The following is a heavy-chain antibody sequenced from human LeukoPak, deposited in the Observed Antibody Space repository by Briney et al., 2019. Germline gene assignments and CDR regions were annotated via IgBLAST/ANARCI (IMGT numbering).Heavy chain of an antibody. J-gene: IGHJ4*02. CDR1: GYSFTSYW. V-gene: IGHV5-51*01. Sequence: GESLKISCKGSGYSFTSYWIVWVRQMPGKGLEWVGIIYPGDSDTRYSPSFQGQVTISADKSISTAYLQWSSLKASDTAMYYCASSIAAAQGNGNAFDYWGQGTLVTVSS. CDR3: ASSIAAAQGNGNAFDY. CDR2: IYPGDSDT. D-gene: IGHD6-13*01.